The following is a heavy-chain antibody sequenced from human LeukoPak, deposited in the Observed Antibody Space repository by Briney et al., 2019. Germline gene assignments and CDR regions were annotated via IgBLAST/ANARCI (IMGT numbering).Heavy chain of an antibody. CDR2: INQDGSDK. J-gene: IGHJ3*01. D-gene: IGHD6-25*01. CDR1: GFTFSNYW. CDR3: VRAIWQSSGN. V-gene: IGHV3-7*03. Sequence: GGSLRLSCAASGFTFSNYWMTWVRQAPGKGLEWVASINQDGSDKYFVGSVKGRFTISRDNAKNTLYLQMNSLRAEDTAVYHCVRAIWQSSGNWGQGTMVTVSS.